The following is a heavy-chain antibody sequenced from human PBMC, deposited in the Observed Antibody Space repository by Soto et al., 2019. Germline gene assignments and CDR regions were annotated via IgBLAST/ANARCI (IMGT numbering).Heavy chain of an antibody. CDR3: ATGMDNAKIQH. D-gene: IGHD1-1*01. CDR2: IHSDGNT. Sequence: PGGSLRLSCAVSGFTGSYMTWVRQAPGKGLEWVSFIHSDGNTFYADTVKGRFTISGDKSKNTVSLQMNSLRAEDTAVYYCATGMDNAKIQHWGQGTLVTISS. V-gene: IGHV3-66*01. CDR1: GFTGSY. J-gene: IGHJ1*01.